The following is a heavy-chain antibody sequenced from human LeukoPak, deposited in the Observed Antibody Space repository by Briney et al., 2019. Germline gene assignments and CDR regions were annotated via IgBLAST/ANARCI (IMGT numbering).Heavy chain of an antibody. V-gene: IGHV1-2*02. D-gene: IGHD6-13*01. Sequence: SVKVSCKASGYTFTGYYMHWVRQAPGQGLEWMGWINPNSGGTNYAQKFQGRVTMTRDTSISTAYMELSRLRSDDTAVYYCARGAAATMEYYYYGMDVWGQGTTVTVSS. CDR3: ARGAAATMEYYYYGMDV. CDR2: INPNSGGT. CDR1: GYTFTGYY. J-gene: IGHJ6*02.